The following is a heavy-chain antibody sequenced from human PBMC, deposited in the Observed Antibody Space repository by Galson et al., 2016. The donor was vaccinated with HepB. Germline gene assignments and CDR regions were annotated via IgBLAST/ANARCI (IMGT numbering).Heavy chain of an antibody. V-gene: IGHV4-34*01. CDR1: GGSFTAYS. Sequence: SETLSLTCAVYGGSFTAYSWGWIRQPPGKGLEWIGKIDHDGSTNYNPSLKSRVTISLDTSKKQFSLKLSSVTAADTATYYCAHRGRHLLVLTHFDSWGPGTLVTVSS. D-gene: IGHD1-7*01. J-gene: IGHJ5*01. CDR3: AHRGRHLLVLTHFDS. CDR2: IDHDGST.